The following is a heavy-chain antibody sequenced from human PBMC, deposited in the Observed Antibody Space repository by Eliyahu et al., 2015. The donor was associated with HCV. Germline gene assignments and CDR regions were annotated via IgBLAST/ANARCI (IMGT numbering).Heavy chain of an antibody. CDR3: ATRDYDLSPRGMDV. CDR2: IYTGGTT. D-gene: IGHD3-3*01. V-gene: IGHV3-53*01. Sequence: EVQLVESGGGLIQPGGSLRLSCAASGFTVSSNYMTWVRQAPGKGLEWVSVIYTGGTTFYADSVKGRFTISRDNSKNTVYLQMNSLRVEDTAVYYCATRDYDLSPRGMDVWGQGTTVTVSS. CDR1: GFTVSSNY. J-gene: IGHJ6*02.